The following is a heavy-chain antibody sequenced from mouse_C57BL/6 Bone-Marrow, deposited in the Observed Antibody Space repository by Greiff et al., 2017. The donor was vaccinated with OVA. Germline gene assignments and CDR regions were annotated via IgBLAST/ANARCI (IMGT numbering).Heavy chain of an antibody. CDR1: GYAFSSSW. J-gene: IGHJ2*01. CDR3: ARHYGSSYEDY. Sequence: QVQLKESGPELVKPGASVKISCKASGYAFSSSWMNWVKQRPGKGLEWIGRIYPGDGDTNYNGKSKGKATLTADKSSSTAYMQLSSLTSEDSAVYFCARHYGSSYEDYWGQGTTLTVSS. V-gene: IGHV1-82*01. CDR2: IYPGDGDT. D-gene: IGHD1-1*01.